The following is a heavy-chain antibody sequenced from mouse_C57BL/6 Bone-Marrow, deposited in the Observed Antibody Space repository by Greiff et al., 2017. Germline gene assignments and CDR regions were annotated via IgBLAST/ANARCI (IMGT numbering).Heavy chain of an antibody. J-gene: IGHJ4*01. CDR1: GYTFTSYW. D-gene: IGHD1-1*01. CDR2: IYPGSGST. V-gene: IGHV1-55*01. Sequence: VKLQQPGAELVKPGASVKMSCKASGYTFTSYWITWVKQRPGQGLEWIGDIYPGSGSTNYNEKFKSKATLTVDTSSSTAYMQLSSLTSEDSAVYYCARGGLVTTVVATQVDYWGQGTSVTVSS. CDR3: ARGGLVTTVVATQVDY.